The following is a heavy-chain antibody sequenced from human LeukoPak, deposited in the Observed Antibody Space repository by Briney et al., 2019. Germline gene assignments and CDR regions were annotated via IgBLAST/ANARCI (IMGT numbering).Heavy chain of an antibody. V-gene: IGHV1-46*01. CDR2: INPSGGST. D-gene: IGHD1-26*01. CDR1: GYTFTSCY. Sequence: ASVKVSCKASGYTFTSCYMHWVRQAPGQGREWMGLINPSGGSTSNAQRFQGRVSMTGETSTSIVYMELSSLRSEDTAVYYCARGGVGLTRVAGWGQGTLVTVSS. CDR3: ARGGVGLTRVAG. J-gene: IGHJ4*02.